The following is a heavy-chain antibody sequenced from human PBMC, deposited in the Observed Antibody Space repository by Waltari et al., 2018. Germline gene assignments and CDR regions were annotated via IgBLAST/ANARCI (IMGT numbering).Heavy chain of an antibody. CDR3: ARVQSSGWYHYFDY. Sequence: EVQLVESGRGLVQPGGSLRLSCAASGFTFSSYWMRWVRQAPGKGLEWVANIKQDGSEKYYVDSVKGRFTISRDNAKNSLYLQMNSLRAEDTAVYYCARVQSSGWYHYFDYWGQGTLVTVSS. J-gene: IGHJ4*02. D-gene: IGHD6-19*01. CDR2: IKQDGSEK. CDR1: GFTFSSYW. V-gene: IGHV3-7*01.